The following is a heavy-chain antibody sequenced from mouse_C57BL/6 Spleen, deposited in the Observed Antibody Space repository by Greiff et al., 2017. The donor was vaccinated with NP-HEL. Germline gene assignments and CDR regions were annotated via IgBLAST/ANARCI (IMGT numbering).Heavy chain of an antibody. V-gene: IGHV5-16*01. CDR1: GFTFSDYY. CDR3: ARDYYGSGYFDV. D-gene: IGHD1-1*01. J-gene: IGHJ1*03. CDR2: INYDGSST. Sequence: EVKLMESEGGLVQPGSSMKLSCTASGFTFSDYYMAWVRQVPEKGLEWVANINYDGSSTYYLDSLKSRFIISRDNAKNILYLQMSSLKSEDTATYYCARDYYGSGYFDVWGTGTTVTVAS.